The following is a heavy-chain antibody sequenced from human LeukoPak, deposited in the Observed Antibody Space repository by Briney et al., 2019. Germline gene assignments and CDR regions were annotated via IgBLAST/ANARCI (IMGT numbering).Heavy chain of an antibody. Sequence: GGSLRLSCVASGFIFSRYDMHWVRQAPGRGLEWVALIWHDGSKTHYADSVKGRFTISRDDSKSTLYVQMNSLRVEDTAVYYCARDPATVTSHFDYWGQGALVTVSS. CDR3: ARDPATVTSHFDY. V-gene: IGHV3-33*01. D-gene: IGHD4-17*01. CDR2: IWHDGSKT. CDR1: GFIFSRYD. J-gene: IGHJ4*02.